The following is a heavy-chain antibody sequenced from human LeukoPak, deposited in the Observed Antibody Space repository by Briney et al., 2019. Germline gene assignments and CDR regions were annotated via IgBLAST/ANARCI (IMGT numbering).Heavy chain of an antibody. J-gene: IGHJ6*02. CDR1: GGSFSGYY. V-gene: IGHV4-34*01. Sequence: SETLSLTCAVYGGSFSGYYWSWIRQPPGKGLEWIGEINHSGSTNYNPSLKSRVTISVDTSKNQFSLKLSSVTAADTAVYYCARGQPDGFGELLGGMDVWGQGTTVTVSS. D-gene: IGHD3-10*01. CDR2: INHSGST. CDR3: ARGQPDGFGELLGGMDV.